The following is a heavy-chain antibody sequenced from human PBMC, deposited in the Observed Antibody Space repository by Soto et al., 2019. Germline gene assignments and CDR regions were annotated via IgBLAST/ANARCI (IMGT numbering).Heavy chain of an antibody. CDR3: AKRGYSYGYYFDY. CDR2: ISGSGGST. V-gene: IGHV3-23*01. D-gene: IGHD5-18*01. Sequence: VQLLESGGGLVQPGGSLRLSCAASGFTFSSYAMSWVRQAPGKGLEWVSAISGSGGSTYYADSVKGRFTISRDKSKNTLYLQMNSLRAEDTAVYYCAKRGYSYGYYFDYWGQGTLVTVSS. CDR1: GFTFSSYA. J-gene: IGHJ4*02.